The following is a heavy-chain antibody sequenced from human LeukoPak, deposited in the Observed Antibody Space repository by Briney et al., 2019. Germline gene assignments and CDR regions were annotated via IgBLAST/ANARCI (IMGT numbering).Heavy chain of an antibody. Sequence: ASVKVSCKASGGTFSSYAISWVRQAPGQGLEWMGWMNPNSGNTGYAQKFQGRVTITRNTSISTAYMELSSLRSEDTAVYYCARGRWELLYYYMDVWGKGTTVTVSS. CDR2: MNPNSGNT. D-gene: IGHD1-26*01. CDR3: ARGRWELLYYYMDV. V-gene: IGHV1-8*03. J-gene: IGHJ6*03. CDR1: GGTFSSYA.